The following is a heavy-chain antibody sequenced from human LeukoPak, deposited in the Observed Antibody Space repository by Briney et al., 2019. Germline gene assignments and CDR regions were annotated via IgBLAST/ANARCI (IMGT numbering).Heavy chain of an antibody. CDR3: ARNGDGHFDY. V-gene: IGHV3-23*01. Sequence: GGSLRLSCAASGFTFSTYAMNWVRQAPGKGLEWVSGINGGGGSTYYADSVKGRFTISRDNAKNSLYLQMNSLRAEDTAVYYCARNGDGHFDYWGQGTLVTVSS. CDR2: INGGGGST. J-gene: IGHJ4*02. D-gene: IGHD7-27*01. CDR1: GFTFSTYA.